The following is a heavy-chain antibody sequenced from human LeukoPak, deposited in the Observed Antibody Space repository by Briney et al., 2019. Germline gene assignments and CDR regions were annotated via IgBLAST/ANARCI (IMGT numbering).Heavy chain of an antibody. CDR1: GFTFSDYY. CDR3: ARDNRQLLSVNAFDI. J-gene: IGHJ3*02. V-gene: IGHV3-11*04. Sequence: GGSLRLSCAASGFTFSDYYMSWIRQAPGKGLEWVSYISSSGSTIYYADSVKGRFTISRDNAKNSLYLQMNSLRAEDTAVYYCARDNRQLLSVNAFDIWGQGTMVTVSS. D-gene: IGHD2-2*01. CDR2: ISSSGSTI.